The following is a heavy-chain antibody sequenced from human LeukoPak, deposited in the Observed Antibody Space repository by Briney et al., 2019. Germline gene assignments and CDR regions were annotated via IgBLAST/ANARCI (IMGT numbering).Heavy chain of an antibody. Sequence: GGSLRLSCAASGFTFSSYAMSWARQAPGKGLEWVSAISGSGGSTYYADSVKGRFTISRDNSKNTLYLQMNSLRAEDTAVSYCAKAQDIVVVVAAEGYFDYWGQGTLVTVSS. D-gene: IGHD2-15*01. CDR2: ISGSGGST. J-gene: IGHJ4*02. CDR1: GFTFSSYA. V-gene: IGHV3-23*01. CDR3: AKAQDIVVVVAAEGYFDY.